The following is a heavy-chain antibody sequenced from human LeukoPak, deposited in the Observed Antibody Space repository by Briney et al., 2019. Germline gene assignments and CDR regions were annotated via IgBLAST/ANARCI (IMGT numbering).Heavy chain of an antibody. CDR1: GFTFSSYS. J-gene: IGHJ4*02. Sequence: GGSLRLSCAASGFTFSSYSMNWVRQAPGKGLEWVSSISSSSVYKYYADSVKGRFTSSRDNAKNSLYLQMNSLRAEDTAVYYCAREFYFDYWGQGTLVTVSS. V-gene: IGHV3-21*01. CDR2: ISSSSVYK. CDR3: AREFYFDY.